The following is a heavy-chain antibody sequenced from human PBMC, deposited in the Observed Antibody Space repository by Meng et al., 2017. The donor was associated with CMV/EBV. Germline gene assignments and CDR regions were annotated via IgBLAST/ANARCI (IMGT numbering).Heavy chain of an antibody. V-gene: IGHV4-59*01. CDR2: IYYSGST. CDR3: ARHYSGWSYYFDH. D-gene: IGHD6-19*01. CDR1: GVSISSYY. J-gene: IGHJ4*02. Sequence: SETLSLTCIVSGVSISSYYWSWTRQPPGKGLEWIGYIYYSGSTNYNPSLKSRVTISVDTSKHQFSLKLSSVTAADTAVYYCARHYSGWSYYFDHWGQGTLVTVSS.